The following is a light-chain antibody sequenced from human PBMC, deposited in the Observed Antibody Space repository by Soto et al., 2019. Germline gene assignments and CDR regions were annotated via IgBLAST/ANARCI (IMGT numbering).Light chain of an antibody. CDR3: QQYGSSPRIT. J-gene: IGKJ5*01. V-gene: IGKV3-20*01. Sequence: EIVLTQSPATLSLSPGQRATLSCKASQSVFDYIAWYQQKPGQAPRLLIYEASSRATGIPDRFSGSGSGTDFTLTISRLEPEDFAVYYCQQYGSSPRITFGQGTRLEIK. CDR1: QSVFDY. CDR2: EAS.